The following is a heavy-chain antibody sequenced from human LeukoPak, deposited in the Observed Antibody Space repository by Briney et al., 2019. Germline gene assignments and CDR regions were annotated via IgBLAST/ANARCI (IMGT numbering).Heavy chain of an antibody. V-gene: IGHV1-69*13. Sequence: SVKVSCKASGGTFSSYAISWVLQAPGQGLEWMGGIIPIFGTANYAQKFQGRVTITADESTSTAYMELSSLRSEDTAVYYCARGSKTYYYDSSGYVFDYWGQGTLVTVSS. CDR2: IIPIFGTA. J-gene: IGHJ4*02. CDR3: ARGSKTYYYDSSGYVFDY. CDR1: GGTFSSYA. D-gene: IGHD3-22*01.